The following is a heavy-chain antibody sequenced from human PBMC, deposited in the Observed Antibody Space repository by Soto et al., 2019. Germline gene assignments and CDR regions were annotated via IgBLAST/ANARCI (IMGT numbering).Heavy chain of an antibody. Sequence: SETLSLTCTVTGDSINSRSYYWGWIRQPPGKGLEWIGSIYYSGRTYNNPSLRSRVSMSIDTSKDQFSLKLKSVTAADTALYFCARQRTSVVTQAYFGVWGPGSLVTVSS. V-gene: IGHV4-39*01. CDR2: IYYSGRT. CDR3: ARQRTSVVTQAYFGV. J-gene: IGHJ4*02. CDR1: GDSINSRSYY. D-gene: IGHD2-21*02.